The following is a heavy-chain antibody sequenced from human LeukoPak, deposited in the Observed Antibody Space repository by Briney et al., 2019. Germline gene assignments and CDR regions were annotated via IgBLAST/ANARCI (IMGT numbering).Heavy chain of an antibody. CDR2: IYSTVSI. D-gene: IGHD3-22*01. V-gene: IGHV4-39*07. CDR1: GGSISSSGYF. J-gene: IGHJ4*02. Sequence: SETLSLTCTVSGGSISSSGYFWGWIRQPPGRGLEWIGNIYSTVSIYYNPSLKGRVTISVDSSKNQFSLKLSSVTAADTAVYYCARTPYDFDTSGYPFNYWGQGTLVTVSS. CDR3: ARTPYDFDTSGYPFNY.